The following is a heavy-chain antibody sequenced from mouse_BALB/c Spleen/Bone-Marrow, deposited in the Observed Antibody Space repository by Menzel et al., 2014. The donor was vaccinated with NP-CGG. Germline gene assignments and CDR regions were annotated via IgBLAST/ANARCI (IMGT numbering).Heavy chain of an antibody. V-gene: IGHV1-53*01. CDR2: INPNIGGT. D-gene: IGHD1-1*02. J-gene: IGHJ3*01. CDR1: GYTFXNYF. Sequence: VQLQQSGAELVKPGASVKLSCKTSGYTFXNYFMSWVKQRPGQGLEWIGEINPNIGGTNFNENFKGKAPLTLVKYSNAPYMHHSNLSSDDCAVYYCTRYGPGFAYWGHGTLGTISA. CDR3: TRYGPGFAY.